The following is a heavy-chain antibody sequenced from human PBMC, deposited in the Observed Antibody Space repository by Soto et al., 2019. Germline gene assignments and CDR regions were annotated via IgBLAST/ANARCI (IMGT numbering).Heavy chain of an antibody. J-gene: IGHJ5*02. Sequence: GVLRLSCAASGFTFRTYSMNWVRQAPGKGLECISSISSSSSFIYYADSVKVRFTISRDNAKNSLFLQMNSLRAEDTAVYYCARNSSVIVRGVTINGGWFDPWGQGTLVTVSS. CDR3: ARNSSVIVRGVTINGGWFDP. V-gene: IGHV3-21*01. D-gene: IGHD3-10*01. CDR2: ISSSSSFI. CDR1: GFTFRTYS.